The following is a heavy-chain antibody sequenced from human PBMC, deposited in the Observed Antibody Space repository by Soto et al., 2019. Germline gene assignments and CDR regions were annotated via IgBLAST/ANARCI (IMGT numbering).Heavy chain of an antibody. V-gene: IGHV4-59*01. D-gene: IGHD6-19*01. J-gene: IGHJ4*02. CDR1: GGSISIYY. CDR2: IYYSGST. Sequence: SETLSLTCSFSGGSISIYYWTWMRQPPGKGLEWIGYIYYSGSTNYNPSLKSRVTISVDTSNDQFSLNLSSVTAADTAVYYCARDRYSNGWLDYWGQGTLVTVSS. CDR3: ARDRYSNGWLDY.